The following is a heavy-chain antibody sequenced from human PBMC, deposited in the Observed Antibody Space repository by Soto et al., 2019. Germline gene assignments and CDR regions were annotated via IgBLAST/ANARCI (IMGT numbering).Heavy chain of an antibody. D-gene: IGHD3-10*01. V-gene: IGHV3-30-3*01. CDR2: ISYDGSNK. CDR3: ARVLDVGITLVRGVMFDY. Sequence: QVQLVESGGGVVQPGRSLRLSCAASGFTFSSYAMHWVRQAPGKGLEWVAVISYDGSNKYYADSVKGRFTISRDNSKNTPYLQMNSLRAEDTAVYYCARVLDVGITLVRGVMFDYWGQGTLVTVSS. CDR1: GFTFSSYA. J-gene: IGHJ4*02.